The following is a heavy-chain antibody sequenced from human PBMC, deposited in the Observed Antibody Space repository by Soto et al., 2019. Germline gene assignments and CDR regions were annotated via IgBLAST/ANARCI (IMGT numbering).Heavy chain of an antibody. CDR3: ARYYDSSGYYLVAY. V-gene: IGHV3-23*01. CDR2: ISGSGGST. D-gene: IGHD3-22*01. CDR1: GFTFSSYA. J-gene: IGHJ4*02. Sequence: PGGSLRLSCAASGFTFSSYAMSWVRQAPGKGLEWVSAISGSGGSTYYADSVKGRFTISRDNSKNTLYLQMNSLRAEDTAVYYCARYYDSSGYYLVAYWGQGTLVTVSS.